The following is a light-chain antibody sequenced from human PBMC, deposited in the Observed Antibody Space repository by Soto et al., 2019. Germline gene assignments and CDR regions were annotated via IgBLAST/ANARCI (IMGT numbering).Light chain of an antibody. J-gene: IGKJ5*01. CDR1: LSFSGY. V-gene: IGKV3-11*01. CDR2: DAS. CDR3: QQRSNWPPVIT. Sequence: EIVLTQSPATLSLSPGERATLSCRASLSFSGYLAWYQKKPGQAPRLLIYDASKRATGIPARFSGWGSGTDFTLTISSLEPEDFAVYYCQQRSNWPPVITFGQGTRLEIK.